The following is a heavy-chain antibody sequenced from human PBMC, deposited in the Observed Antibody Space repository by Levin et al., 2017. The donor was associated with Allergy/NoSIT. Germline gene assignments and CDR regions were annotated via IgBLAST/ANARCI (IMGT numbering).Heavy chain of an antibody. Sequence: GASVKVSCKASGYSFTGHYMYWVRQAPGQGLEWMGWINPNSGGTNYAQKFKGWVTMTRDTSTNTLYMELRRLKSDDTAVYYCAREGSNDPYYFYSLDVWGQGTTVTVSS. V-gene: IGHV1-2*04. CDR1: GYSFTGHY. J-gene: IGHJ6*02. D-gene: IGHD3-10*01. CDR2: INPNSGGT. CDR3: AREGSNDPYYFYSLDV.